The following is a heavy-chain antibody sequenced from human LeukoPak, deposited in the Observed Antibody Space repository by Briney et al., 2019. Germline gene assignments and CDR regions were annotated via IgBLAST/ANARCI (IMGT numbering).Heavy chain of an antibody. J-gene: IGHJ4*02. Sequence: GGSLTLSCAAYGFDFSSYTLGWVRQAPGKGLEWVSAINGGGTSTFYADSVRGRFTISRDNSRSTLYFQMSSLRAEDTAVYYCAKKTSYCDGDCYPYYFDHWGQGTLVTVSS. CDR3: AKKTSYCDGDCYPYYFDH. D-gene: IGHD2-21*02. V-gene: IGHV3-23*01. CDR2: INGGGTST. CDR1: GFDFSSYT.